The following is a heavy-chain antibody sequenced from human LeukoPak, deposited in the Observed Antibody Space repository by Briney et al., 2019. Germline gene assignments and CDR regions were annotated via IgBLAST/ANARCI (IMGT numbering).Heavy chain of an antibody. V-gene: IGHV3-33*06. D-gene: IGHD4-11*01. CDR2: IRYDGSNK. CDR1: GFTFSSYG. J-gene: IGHJ4*02. CDR3: AQGPRLQASPSWVDY. Sequence: GGSLRLSCAASGFTFSSYGMHWVRQAPGKGLEWVAVIRYDGSNKYYADSVKGRFTISRDNSKNMLYLQMNNLRAEDTAVYYCAQGPRLQASPSWVDYWGQGTLVTVSS.